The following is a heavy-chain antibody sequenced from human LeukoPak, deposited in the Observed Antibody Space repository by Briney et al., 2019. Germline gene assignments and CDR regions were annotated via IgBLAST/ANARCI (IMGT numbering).Heavy chain of an antibody. CDR2: IYYSGST. V-gene: IGHV4-30-4*01. J-gene: IGHJ4*02. D-gene: IGHD5-12*01. Sequence: PSETLSLTCTVSGDSISSGDYYWSWIRQAPGKGLEWIGNIYYSGSTYYNPSLRSRVTISIDTSKNQFSLKVTSVTAADTAVYYCARGPGYGGHGHNFDYWGQGTLVTVSS. CDR1: GDSISSGDYY. CDR3: ARGPGYGGHGHNFDY.